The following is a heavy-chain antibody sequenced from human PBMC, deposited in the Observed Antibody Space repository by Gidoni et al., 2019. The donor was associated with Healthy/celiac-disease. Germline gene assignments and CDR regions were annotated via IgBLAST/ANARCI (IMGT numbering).Heavy chain of an antibody. Sequence: QVQLVQSGAEVKNPGASVKVSCTASGYTFTSYGISWVRQAPGQGLEWMGWISAYNGNTNYAQKLQGRVTMTTETSTSTAYMELRRLRSDDTAVYYCARSMTTDAQYFDLWGRGTLVTVSS. V-gene: IGHV1-18*04. CDR1: GYTFTSYG. D-gene: IGHD4-17*01. CDR3: ARSMTTDAQYFDL. CDR2: ISAYNGNT. J-gene: IGHJ2*01.